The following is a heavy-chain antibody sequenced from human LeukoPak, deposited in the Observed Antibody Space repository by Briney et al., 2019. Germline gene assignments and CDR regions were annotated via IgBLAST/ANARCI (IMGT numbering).Heavy chain of an antibody. CDR3: TTDAPPYCSSTRCLASFDY. CDR1: GFTFSKAW. Sequence: GGSLRLSCAASGFTFSKAWMNCVRQAPGKGLEWVGRIKSKTDRGTTEHAAPVKGRFTISRDDSKNTLYLQINSLKTEDTAMYYCTTDAPPYCSSTRCLASFDYWGQGTLVTVSS. J-gene: IGHJ4*02. V-gene: IGHV3-15*01. D-gene: IGHD2-2*01. CDR2: IKSKTDRGTT.